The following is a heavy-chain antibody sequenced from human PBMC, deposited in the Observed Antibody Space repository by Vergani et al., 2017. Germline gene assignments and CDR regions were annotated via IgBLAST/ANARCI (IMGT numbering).Heavy chain of an antibody. CDR3: ARDSSGWPNWYFDL. Sequence: QLQLQESGPGLVKPSETLSLTCTVSGGSISSSSYYWGWIRQPPGKGLEWIGSIYYSGSTYYNPSLKSRVTISVDTSKNQFSLKLSSVTAAGTAVYYCARDSSGWPNWYFDLGGRGTLVTVSS. CDR1: GGSISSSSYY. J-gene: IGHJ2*01. D-gene: IGHD6-19*01. CDR2: IYYSGST. V-gene: IGHV4-39*07.